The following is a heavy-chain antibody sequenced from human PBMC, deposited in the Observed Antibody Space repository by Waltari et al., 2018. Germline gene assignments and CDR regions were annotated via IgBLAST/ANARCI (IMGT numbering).Heavy chain of an antibody. CDR3: AKGGDQGYFDY. CDR2: ISYDGSNK. CDR1: GFTFSSSG. D-gene: IGHD2-2*01. J-gene: IGHJ4*02. V-gene: IGHV3-30*18. Sequence: QVQLVESGGGVVQPGRSLRLSCAASGFTFSSSGIHWVRQAPGKGLEWVAVISYDGSNKYYADSVKGRFTIARDNSKNTLYLQMNSLRAEDTAVYYCAKGGDQGYFDYGGQGTLVTVSS.